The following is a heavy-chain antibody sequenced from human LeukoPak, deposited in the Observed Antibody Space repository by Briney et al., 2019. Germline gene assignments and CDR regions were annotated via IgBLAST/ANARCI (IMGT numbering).Heavy chain of an antibody. CDR1: GYTFTSYA. CDR2: INTNTGNP. V-gene: IGHV7-4-1*02. J-gene: IGHJ6*03. Sequence: GASVKVSCKASGYTFTSYAMNWVRQAPGQGLEWMGWINTNTGNPTYAQGFTGRFVFSLDTSVSTAYLQISSLKAEDTAVYYCAGWGGRLGRVKSYYYYYYMDVWGKGTTVTVSS. D-gene: IGHD3-10*01. CDR3: AGWGGRLGRVKSYYYYYYMDV.